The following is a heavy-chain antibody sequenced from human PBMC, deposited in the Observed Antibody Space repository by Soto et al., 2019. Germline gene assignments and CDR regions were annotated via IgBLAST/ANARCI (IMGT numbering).Heavy chain of an antibody. J-gene: IGHJ4*02. CDR3: ARDQGYYYGSGSYCHY. CDR2: IWYDGSNK. V-gene: IGHV3-33*01. D-gene: IGHD3-10*01. Sequence: VQLVESGGGVVQPGRSLRLSCAASGFTFSSYGMHWVRQAPGKGLEWVAVIWYDGSNKYYADSVKGRFTISRDNSKNTLYLQMNSLRAEDTAVYYCARDQGYYYGSGSYCHYWGQGTLVTVSS. CDR1: GFTFSSYG.